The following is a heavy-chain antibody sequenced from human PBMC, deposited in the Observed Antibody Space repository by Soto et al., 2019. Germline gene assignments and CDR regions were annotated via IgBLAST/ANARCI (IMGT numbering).Heavy chain of an antibody. CDR2: IYSAGTT. CDR3: HGYGY. V-gene: IGHV3-53*01. J-gene: IGHJ4*02. CDR1: GFPVSSANY. Sequence: PGGSLSLSCVVSGFPVSSANYMSWVRQAPGKGLEWVSVIYSAGTTYYADSVKGRFTISRDNSKNTLYLQMNSLRAEDTAVYYCHGYGYWGQGTLVTVSS. D-gene: IGHD5-12*01.